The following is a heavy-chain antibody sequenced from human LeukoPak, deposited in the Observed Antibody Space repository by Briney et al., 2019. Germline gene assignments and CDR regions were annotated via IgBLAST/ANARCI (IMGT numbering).Heavy chain of an antibody. V-gene: IGHV1-8*03. CDR1: GYTFTSYD. CDR3: ARSGLYYYYMDV. CDR2: MNPNSGNT. J-gene: IGHJ6*03. D-gene: IGHD3-22*01. Sequence: ASVKVSCKASGYTFTSYDINWVRQATGQGLEWMGWMNPNSGNTGYAQKFQGRVTITRNTSISTAYMELSSLRSEDTAVYYCARSGLYYYYMDVWGKGTTVTVSS.